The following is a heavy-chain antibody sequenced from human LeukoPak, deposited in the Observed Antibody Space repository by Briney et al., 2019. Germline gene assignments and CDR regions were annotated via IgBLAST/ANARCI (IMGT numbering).Heavy chain of an antibody. J-gene: IGHJ4*02. CDR1: GFTFSSYA. CDR3: VQDLRGYSGRGYFDY. Sequence: GGSLRLSCAAFGFTFSSYAMSWVRQAPGKGLEWVSGVSASGERAYYTDSVTGRFTISRDNSKNTVFLQMNSLRAEDTAVYYCVQDLRGYSGRGYFDYWGQGALVTVSS. V-gene: IGHV3-23*01. D-gene: IGHD4-11*01. CDR2: VSASGERA.